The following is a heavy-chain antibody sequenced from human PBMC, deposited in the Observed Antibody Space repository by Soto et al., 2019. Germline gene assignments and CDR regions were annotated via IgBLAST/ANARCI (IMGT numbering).Heavy chain of an antibody. CDR1: GGTFSSCA. J-gene: IGHJ6*02. CDR2: LLPIFGTA. CDR3: ARASAVGEYKLRIELPGSSDYYYGMDV. Sequence: ASVEVSCKXSGGTFSSCAISWMRRAPGQGLKWLGGLLPIFGTANYAQKFQGRVTITADKSTSTAYMEMSSLRSEDTAVYYCARASAVGEYKLRIELPGSSDYYYGMDVWGQGTRVTVSS. V-gene: IGHV1-69*06. D-gene: IGHD2-2*01.